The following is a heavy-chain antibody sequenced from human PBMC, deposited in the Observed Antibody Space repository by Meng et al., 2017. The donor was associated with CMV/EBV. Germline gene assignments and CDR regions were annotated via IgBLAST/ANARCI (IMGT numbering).Heavy chain of an antibody. Sequence: ASVKVSCKASGYTFTSYYMHWVRQAPGQGLEWMGIISPSGGSTSYAQKFQGRVTMTRDTSTSTVYMELSSLRSEDTAVYYCARDFFSLEWLQYPPAPNWFDPWGQGTLVTVS. CDR1: GYTFTSYY. D-gene: IGHD3-3*01. V-gene: IGHV1-46*01. J-gene: IGHJ5*02. CDR2: ISPSGGST. CDR3: ARDFFSLEWLQYPPAPNWFDP.